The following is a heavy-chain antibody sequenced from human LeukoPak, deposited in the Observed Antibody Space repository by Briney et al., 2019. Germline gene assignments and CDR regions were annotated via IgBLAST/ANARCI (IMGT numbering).Heavy chain of an antibody. J-gene: IGHJ4*02. V-gene: IGHV4-59*08. CDR1: GGSSNSYY. CDR3: ARHRGPLRSSDY. Sequence: PSETLSLTCTVSGGSSNSYYWSWVRQPPGKGLEWIGYIYYSGSTNYNPSLKSRVTISLDTSKNQFSLKLSSVTAADTAVYYCARHRGPLRSSDYWGQGILFTVSS. D-gene: IGHD4-17*01. CDR2: IYYSGST.